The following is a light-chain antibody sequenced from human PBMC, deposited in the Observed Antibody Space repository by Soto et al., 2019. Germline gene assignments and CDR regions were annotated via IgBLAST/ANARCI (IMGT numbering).Light chain of an antibody. CDR3: QQGNSFPLT. J-gene: IGKJ4*01. CDR2: TGS. CDR1: QGISNW. Sequence: DIQMTQSPSSVSASVGDRVSITCRASQGISNWLAWYQQQPGRAPKLLIYTGSRLQSGVPSRFSGTGSGTDVTLTISSLQPEDVATYYCQQGNSFPLTFGGGTKVEIK. V-gene: IGKV1-12*01.